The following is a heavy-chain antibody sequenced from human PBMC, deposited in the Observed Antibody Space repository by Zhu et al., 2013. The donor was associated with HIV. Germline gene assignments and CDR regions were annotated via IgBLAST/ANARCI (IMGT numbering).Heavy chain of an antibody. CDR2: INPDTGGV. V-gene: IGHV1-2*02. CDR3: ARDLLRFLSWLPNRHSGFDV. Sequence: QVQLVQSGAELKRYGASVRVSCKASGYPFNTHYLHWLRRAPGYGLEWMGWINPDTGGVNVAEDFKARVTMTKDMSLSTVYMELRGLRTDDTATYYCARDLLRFLSWLPNRHSGFDVWGQGRWSKS. D-gene: IGHD3-3*01. J-gene: IGHJ3*01. CDR1: GYPFNTHY.